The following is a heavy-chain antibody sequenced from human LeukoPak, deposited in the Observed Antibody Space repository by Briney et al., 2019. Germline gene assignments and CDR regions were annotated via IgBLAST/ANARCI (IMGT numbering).Heavy chain of an antibody. J-gene: IGHJ3*02. Sequence: SETLSLTCAVYGGSFSGYYWSWIRQPPGKGLEWIGEINHSGSTYYNPSLKSRVTISVDTSKNQFSLKLSSVTAADTAVYYCANAVGLPPKGDAFDIWGQGTMVTVSS. CDR1: GGSFSGYY. CDR2: INHSGST. CDR3: ANAVGLPPKGDAFDI. D-gene: IGHD6-19*01. V-gene: IGHV4-34*01.